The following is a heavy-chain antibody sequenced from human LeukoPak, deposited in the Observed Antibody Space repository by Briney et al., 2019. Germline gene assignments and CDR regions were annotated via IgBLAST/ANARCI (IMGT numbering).Heavy chain of an antibody. V-gene: IGHV3-21*01. D-gene: IGHD5-18*01. CDR1: GFTFSSYS. J-gene: IGHJ4*02. CDR3: ARDRGYSYAPWY. Sequence: PGGSLRLSCAASGFTFSSYSMNWVRQAPGKGLEWVSSISSYSSSIYYADSVTGRFTISRDNAENSLYLQMSSLRVEDTAVYYCARDRGYSYAPWYWGQGTLVTVSP. CDR2: ISSYSSSI.